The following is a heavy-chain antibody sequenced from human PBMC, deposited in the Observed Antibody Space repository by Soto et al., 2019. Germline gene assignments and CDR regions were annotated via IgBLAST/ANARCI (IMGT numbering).Heavy chain of an antibody. D-gene: IGHD1-1*01. CDR2: VYYSGST. Sequence: PSVTLSLTCSLFGNPINSSNCPWPWIRQPPGKGLEWIGSVYYSGSTYYNPSLKSRGTISIDASKNQFSLKLESVTAADTSLDDCARFLVQTTMGGVQWGPGTLVTVS. CDR3: ARFLVQTTMGGVQ. V-gene: IGHV4-39*01. J-gene: IGHJ1*01. CDR1: GNPINSSNCP.